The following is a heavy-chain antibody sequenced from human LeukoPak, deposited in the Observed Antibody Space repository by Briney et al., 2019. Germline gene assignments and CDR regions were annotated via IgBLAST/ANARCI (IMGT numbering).Heavy chain of an antibody. CDR3: ANGGGADWAYYFDY. V-gene: IGHV3-30*02. J-gene: IGHJ4*02. D-gene: IGHD3-9*01. CDR2: IQYDGNTI. CDR1: GFTYSHNG. Sequence: GGSLRLSCVASGFTYSHNGMHWVRQAPGKGLEWVAFIQYDGNTIFYADSVKGRFTISRDNSKNTLFLQMNSLRAEDTALYYCANGGGADWAYYFDYWGQGTLVTVSS.